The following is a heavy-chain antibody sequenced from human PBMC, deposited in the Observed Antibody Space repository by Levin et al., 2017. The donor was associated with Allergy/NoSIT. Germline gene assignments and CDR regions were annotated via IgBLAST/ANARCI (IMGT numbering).Heavy chain of an antibody. J-gene: IGHJ4*02. CDR3: AKVRGGGTSPFDY. CDR1: GFTFNTFS. CDR2: ISSSGGTI. D-gene: IGHD3-10*01. Sequence: GESLKISCAASGFTFNTFSMNWVRQAPGRGLEWVSYISSSGGTIYYADSVKGRFTISRDSAKNSLYLQMNSLRAEDTAVYFCAKVRGGGTSPFDYWGQGTLVTVSS. V-gene: IGHV3-48*04.